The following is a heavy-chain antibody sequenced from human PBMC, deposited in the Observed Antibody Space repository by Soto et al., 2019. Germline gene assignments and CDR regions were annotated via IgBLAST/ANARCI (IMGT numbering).Heavy chain of an antibody. V-gene: IGHV3-23*01. CDR3: AKTGAGGGSYSGPFDY. D-gene: IGHD1-26*01. CDR2: ISGSGGST. J-gene: IGHJ4*02. CDR1: GFTFSSYA. Sequence: LRPSRGASGFTFSSYAMSWVRQAPGKGLEWVSAISGSGGSTYYADSVNGQFTTSRDNATDTLYLQMTGLRAAHTAVYYRAKTGAGGGSYSGPFDYCGQGTLV.